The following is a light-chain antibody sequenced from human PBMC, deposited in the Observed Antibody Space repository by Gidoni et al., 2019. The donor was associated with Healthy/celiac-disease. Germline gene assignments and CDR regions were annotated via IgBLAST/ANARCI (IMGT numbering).Light chain of an antibody. V-gene: IGKV3-15*01. Sequence: EIVMTQYPATLSVSPGERATLSCRASQSVSSNLAWYQQKPGQAPRLLIYGASTRATGIPAMFSGSGSGTEFTLTISSLQSEDFAVYYCQQYNNWPMTFGQGTKVEIK. J-gene: IGKJ1*01. CDR3: QQYNNWPMT. CDR2: GAS. CDR1: QSVSSN.